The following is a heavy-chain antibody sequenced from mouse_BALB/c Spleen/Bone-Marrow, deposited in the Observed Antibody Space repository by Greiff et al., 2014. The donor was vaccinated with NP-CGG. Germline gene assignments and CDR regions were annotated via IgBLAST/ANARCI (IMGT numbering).Heavy chain of an antibody. Sequence: EVHLVESGGGLVQPGGSRKLSCAASGFTFSSFGMHWVRQAPEKGLEWVAYISSGSSTIYYADTVKGRFTISRDNPKNTLFLQMTSLRSEDTAMYYCARLRRYYGYFDYWGQGTTLPVSS. D-gene: IGHD1-1*01. V-gene: IGHV5-17*02. CDR3: ARLRRYYGYFDY. CDR2: ISSGSSTI. J-gene: IGHJ2*01. CDR1: GFTFSSFG.